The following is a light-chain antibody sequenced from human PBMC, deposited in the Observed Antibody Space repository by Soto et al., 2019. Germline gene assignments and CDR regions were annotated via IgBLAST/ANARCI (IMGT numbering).Light chain of an antibody. J-gene: IGKJ4*01. CDR2: GAS. Sequence: ETVMTMNTATLSVSRGERATLSCRASQSISRNLAWYQQKPGQAPRLLIYGASTRATGIPARFSGRASGTEFSLTISSLQSEAFAVYYCQQYHNWPLVHFGGGTKVDNK. CDR1: QSISRN. V-gene: IGKV3-15*01. CDR3: QQYHNWPLVH.